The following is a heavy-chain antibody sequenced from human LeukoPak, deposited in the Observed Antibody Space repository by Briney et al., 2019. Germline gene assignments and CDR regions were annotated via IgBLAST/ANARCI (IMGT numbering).Heavy chain of an antibody. CDR1: GYTFTGYY. Sequence: ASVKVSCKASGYTFTGYYMHWVRQAPGQGLEWMGWINPNSGGTNHAQKFQGWVTMTRDTSISTAYMELSRLRSDDTAVYYCARADLYYYGMDVWGKGTTVTVSS. CDR3: ARADLYYYGMDV. J-gene: IGHJ6*04. V-gene: IGHV1-2*04. CDR2: INPNSGGT.